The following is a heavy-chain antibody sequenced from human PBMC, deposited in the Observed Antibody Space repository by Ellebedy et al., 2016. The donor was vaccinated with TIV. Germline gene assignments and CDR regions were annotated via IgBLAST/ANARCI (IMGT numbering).Heavy chain of an antibody. CDR2: ISRSGNAI. Sequence: GESLKISCAASGFAFSSYEMNWVRQAPGKGLEWVSYISRSGNAIYYADSVKGRFTISRDNAKNSLYLQMNSLRAEDTAVYYCARTGRYSGYDFDYWGQGTLVTVSS. J-gene: IGHJ4*02. CDR3: ARTGRYSGYDFDY. CDR1: GFAFSSYE. D-gene: IGHD5-12*01. V-gene: IGHV3-48*03.